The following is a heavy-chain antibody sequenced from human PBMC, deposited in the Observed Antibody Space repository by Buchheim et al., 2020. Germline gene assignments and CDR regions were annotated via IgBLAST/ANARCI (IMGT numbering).Heavy chain of an antibody. J-gene: IGHJ4*02. CDR2: IHHTGST. V-gene: IGHV4-4*02. CDR3: ARPFRSGYWPFDS. CDR1: GGSISSSNW. Sequence: QVQLQESGPGLVKPSGTLSLTCAVSGGSISSSNWWSWVRQPPGKGLEWIGEIHHTGSTNYNPSLQSRVTISIDKSKNHYSLKVTSVTAADTAVYYCARPFRSGYWPFDSWGQGTL. D-gene: IGHD3-3*01.